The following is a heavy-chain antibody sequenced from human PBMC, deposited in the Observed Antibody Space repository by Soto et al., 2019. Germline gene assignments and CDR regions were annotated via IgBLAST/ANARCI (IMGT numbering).Heavy chain of an antibody. V-gene: IGHV1-2*02. CDR2: VNPSSGET. D-gene: IGHD4-17*01. CDR1: GYPLTAYY. J-gene: IGHJ4*02. Sequence: GASVKVYSRTSGYPLTAYYMHWVRRAPGQGLKWMGWVNPSSGETDYAQDFQGRVTLTRHTSVNTVYMERSGLTSDDTALYYCARDRQYGDYGYSFDFWGQGTLVTVSS. CDR3: ARDRQYGDYGYSFDF.